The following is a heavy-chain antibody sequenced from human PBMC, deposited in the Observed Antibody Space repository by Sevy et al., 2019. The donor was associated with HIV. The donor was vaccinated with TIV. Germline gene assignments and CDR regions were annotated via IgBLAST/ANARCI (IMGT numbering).Heavy chain of an antibody. J-gene: IGHJ6*02. CDR3: ASSYGDYPYYYYGMDV. V-gene: IGHV3-48*02. D-gene: IGHD4-17*01. CDR2: ISSSSSTI. Sequence: QLGGPLRLSCAASGFTFSSYSMNWVRQAPGKGLEWVSYISSSSSTIYYADSVKGQFTISRDNAKNSLYLQMNSLRDEDTAVYYCASSYGDYPYYYYGMDVWGQGTTVTVSS. CDR1: GFTFSSYS.